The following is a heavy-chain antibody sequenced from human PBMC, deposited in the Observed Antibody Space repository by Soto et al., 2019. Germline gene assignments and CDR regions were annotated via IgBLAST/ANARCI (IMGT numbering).Heavy chain of an antibody. D-gene: IGHD5-18*01. V-gene: IGHV1-69*08. CDR1: GGTFSSYT. J-gene: IGHJ4*02. CDR2: IIPILGIA. CDR3: ARDVRGYSYGYLNFDY. Sequence: QVQLVQSGAEVKKPGSSVKVSCKASGGTFSSYTISWVRQAPGQGLEWMGRIIPILGIANYAQKFQGRVTITADKSTSTAYMELSSLRSEDTAVYYCARDVRGYSYGYLNFDYWGQGTLVTVSS.